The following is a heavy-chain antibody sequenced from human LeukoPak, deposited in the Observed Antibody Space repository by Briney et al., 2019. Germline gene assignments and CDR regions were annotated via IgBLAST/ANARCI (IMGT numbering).Heavy chain of an antibody. J-gene: IGHJ4*02. Sequence: GRSLRLSCAASGFTFSSYAMHWVRQAPGKGLEWVAVISYDGSNKYYADSVKGRFTISRDNSKNTLYLQMNSLRAEDTAVYYCASGERDYFDYWGQGTLVTVSS. V-gene: IGHV3-30-3*01. CDR1: GFTFSSYA. CDR3: ASGERDYFDY. CDR2: ISYDGSNK. D-gene: IGHD7-27*01.